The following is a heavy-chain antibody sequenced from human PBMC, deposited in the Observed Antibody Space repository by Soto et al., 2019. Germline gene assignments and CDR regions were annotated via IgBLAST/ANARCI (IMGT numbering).Heavy chain of an antibody. J-gene: IGHJ4*02. CDR3: ARGRYYDFWSGYYTDADNFDY. CDR2: MNPNSGNT. V-gene: IGHV1-8*01. Sequence: ASVKVSCKASGYTFTSYDINWVRQATGQGLEWMGWMNPNSGNTGYAQKFQGRVTMTRNTSISTAYMELSSLRSEDTAVYYCARGRYYDFWSGYYTDADNFDYWGQGTLVTVSS. D-gene: IGHD3-3*01. CDR1: GYTFTSYD.